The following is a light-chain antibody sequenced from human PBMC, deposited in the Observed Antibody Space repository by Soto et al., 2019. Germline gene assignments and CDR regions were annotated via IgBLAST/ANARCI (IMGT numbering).Light chain of an antibody. CDR3: QQTYSTPLT. Sequence: EIVLTQSPGTLSLSPGERATLSCRASQSVSNNYLAWYQQKPGQAPRLLIYGASNRATGIPDRFSGSGSGTDFTLTISRLEPEDFATYYCQQTYSTPLTFGGGTKVDIK. V-gene: IGKV3-20*01. J-gene: IGKJ4*01. CDR2: GAS. CDR1: QSVSNNY.